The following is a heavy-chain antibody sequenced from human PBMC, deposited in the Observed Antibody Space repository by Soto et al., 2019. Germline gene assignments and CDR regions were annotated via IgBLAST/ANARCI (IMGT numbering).Heavy chain of an antibody. CDR3: AKPHTGNVAFDI. J-gene: IGHJ3*02. V-gene: IGHV3-7*01. D-gene: IGHD4-4*01. Sequence: EVQLVESGGGLVQPGGSLRLSCAASGFTFSSYWMTWVRQVPGKGLEWVAYINPDGSAKSYANSLKGRFTLSRDNPKNSLYLQINSLRAEDTAVYYCAKPHTGNVAFDIWGQGTMVTVSS. CDR2: INPDGSAK. CDR1: GFTFSSYW.